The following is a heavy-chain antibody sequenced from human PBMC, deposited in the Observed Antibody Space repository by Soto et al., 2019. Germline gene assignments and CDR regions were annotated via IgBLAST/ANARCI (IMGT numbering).Heavy chain of an antibody. CDR2: IYYSGST. CDR1: GGSISSSSYY. V-gene: IGHV4-39*01. D-gene: IGHD3-10*01. CDR3: ARHLKFGWFGDFFASRFDY. Sequence: SETLSLTCTVSGGSISSSSYYWGWIRQPPGKGLEWIGSIYYSGSTYYNPSLKSRVTISVDTSKNQFSLKLSSVTAADTAVYYCARHLKFGWFGDFFASRFDYWGQGTLVTVSS. J-gene: IGHJ4*02.